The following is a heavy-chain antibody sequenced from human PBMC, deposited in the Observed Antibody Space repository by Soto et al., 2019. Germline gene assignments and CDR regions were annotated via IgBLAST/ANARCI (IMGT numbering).Heavy chain of an antibody. Sequence: QVRLVQSGAEVKKPGSSVKVSCKASGGTFSSYAISWVRQAPGQGLEWMGGIIPIFGTANYAQKFQGRVTITADESTSTANMELSSLRSEDTAVYSCARDGVVYCSGGSCYPYYYYYGMDVWGQGTTVTVSS. V-gene: IGHV1-69*01. CDR3: ARDGVVYCSGGSCYPYYYYYGMDV. J-gene: IGHJ6*02. D-gene: IGHD2-15*01. CDR2: IIPIFGTA. CDR1: GGTFSSYA.